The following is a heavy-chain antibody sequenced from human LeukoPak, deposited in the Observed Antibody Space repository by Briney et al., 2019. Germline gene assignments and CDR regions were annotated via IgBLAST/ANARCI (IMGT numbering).Heavy chain of an antibody. Sequence: GGSLRLSCAASGFTFSSYAMSWVRQAPGKGLEWVSAISGGGVRTYYADSVKGRFTISRDNSKNTLYLQMSSLRTEDTAVYYCVKAWGLDYWGQGTLVTVSS. CDR2: ISGGGVRT. V-gene: IGHV3-23*01. D-gene: IGHD1-26*01. J-gene: IGHJ4*02. CDR3: VKAWGLDY. CDR1: GFTFSSYA.